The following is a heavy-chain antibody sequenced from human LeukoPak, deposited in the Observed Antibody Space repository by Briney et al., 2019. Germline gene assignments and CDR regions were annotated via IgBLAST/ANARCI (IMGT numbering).Heavy chain of an antibody. D-gene: IGHD6-6*01. CDR1: GGSISSGRYY. J-gene: IGHJ1*01. V-gene: IGHV4-61*02. Sequence: TLSLTCTVSGGSISSGRYYWSWIRQPAGKGLEWIGGIYTCGSTNYNPSLQGRVTISVDTSKYQFPLKLRSVTAADTAGYYRARDAPGYSSSAHLWGQAPLVTASS. CDR3: ARDAPGYSSSAHL. CDR2: IYTCGST.